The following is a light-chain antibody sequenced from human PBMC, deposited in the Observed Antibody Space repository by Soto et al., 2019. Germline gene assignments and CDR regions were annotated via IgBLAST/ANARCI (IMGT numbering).Light chain of an antibody. V-gene: IGKV3-11*01. Sequence: EIVLTQSPATLSLSPGERATLSCRASQSVSSYLAWYQQKPGQAPRLLIYDVSNRATGIPARFSGSGSGTDFTLTISSLEPEDFAVYYCQQRSNWPFITFGQGTRLEIK. CDR3: QQRSNWPFIT. J-gene: IGKJ5*01. CDR2: DVS. CDR1: QSVSSY.